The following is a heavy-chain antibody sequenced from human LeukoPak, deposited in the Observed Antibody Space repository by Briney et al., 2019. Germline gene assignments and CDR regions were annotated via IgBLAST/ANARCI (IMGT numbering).Heavy chain of an antibody. CDR1: GFTFSAYN. J-gene: IGHJ4*02. V-gene: IGHV3-21*04. CDR3: TKAPVTSCRGAYCYPFDY. Sequence: GGSLRLSCAASGFTFSAYNMNWVRRTPGKGLEWVSSITTSNSYMFYADSVRGRFTSSRDNAENSLYLQMNSLRAEDAAVYYCTKAPVTSCRGAYCYPFDYWGQGTLVTVSS. CDR2: ITTSNSYM. D-gene: IGHD2-21*01.